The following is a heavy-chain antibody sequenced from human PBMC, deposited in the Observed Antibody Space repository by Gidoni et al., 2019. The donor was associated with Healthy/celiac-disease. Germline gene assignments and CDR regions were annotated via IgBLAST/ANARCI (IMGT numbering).Heavy chain of an antibody. J-gene: IGHJ4*02. V-gene: IGHV4-34*01. Sequence: QVHLHQWGPALLKPSHPLSLTSAVYGVSFIGSYWSWLRQPPGKGLEWIGESNHSGSTNYNPSLKSRVTISVDTSKNQFALKLSSVTAADTAVYYCARGRSIAVAGVIDYWGQGTLVTVSS. CDR3: ARGRSIAVAGVIDY. CDR1: GVSFIGSY. CDR2: SNHSGST. D-gene: IGHD6-19*01.